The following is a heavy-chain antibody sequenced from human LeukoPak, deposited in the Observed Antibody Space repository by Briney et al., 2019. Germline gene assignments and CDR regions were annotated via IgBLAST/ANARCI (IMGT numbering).Heavy chain of an antibody. J-gene: IGHJ4*02. CDR2: IYTSGST. D-gene: IGHD3-3*01. Sequence: PSETLSLTCTVSGGSISSYYWSWIRQPPGKGLEWIGYIYTSGSTSYNPSLKSRVTISVDTSKNQFSLKLSSVTAADTAVYYCARHDGGSIFGVVEYYFDYWGQGTLVTVSS. CDR3: ARHDGGSIFGVVEYYFDY. CDR1: GGSISSYY. V-gene: IGHV4-4*09.